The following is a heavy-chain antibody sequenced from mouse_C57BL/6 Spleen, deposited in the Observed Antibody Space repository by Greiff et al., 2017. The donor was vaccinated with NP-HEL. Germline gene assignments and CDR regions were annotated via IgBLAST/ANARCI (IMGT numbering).Heavy chain of an antibody. Sequence: QVQLQQPGAELVRPGTSVKLSCKASGYTFTSYWMHWVKQRPGQGLEWIGVIDPSDSYTNYNQKFKGKATLTVDTSSSTAYMQLSSLTSEDSAVYYCARPYDYLHYYAMDYWGQGTSVTVSS. CDR3: ARPYDYLHYYAMDY. CDR1: GYTFTSYW. V-gene: IGHV1-59*01. CDR2: IDPSDSYT. D-gene: IGHD2-4*01. J-gene: IGHJ4*01.